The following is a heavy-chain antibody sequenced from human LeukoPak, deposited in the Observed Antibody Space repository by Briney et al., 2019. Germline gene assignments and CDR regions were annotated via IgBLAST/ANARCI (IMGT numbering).Heavy chain of an antibody. V-gene: IGHV1-69*04. CDR3: ASGVLYDILTGPDAIYYYGMDV. D-gene: IGHD3-9*01. CDR2: IIPILGIA. Sequence: SVKVSCKASGGTFSSYAISWVRQAPGQGHEWMGRIIPILGIANYAQKLQGRVTITADKSTSTAYMELSSLRSEDTAVYYCASGVLYDILTGPDAIYYYGMDVWGQGTTVTVSS. CDR1: GGTFSSYA. J-gene: IGHJ6*02.